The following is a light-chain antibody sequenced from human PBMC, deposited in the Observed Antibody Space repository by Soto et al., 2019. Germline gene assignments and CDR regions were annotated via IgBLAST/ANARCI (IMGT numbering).Light chain of an antibody. V-gene: IGLV7-46*01. CDR1: TGAVTSSHF. CDR2: DTN. CDR3: LLSYSGVVV. Sequence: QTVVTQEPSLTVSPGGTVTLTCGSSTGAVTSSHFPYWIQQKPGQVPRTLIYDTNNKHSWTPARFSGSLLGGKGALTLSGAQPEDEADYYCLLSYSGVVVFGGGTQLTVL. J-gene: IGLJ7*01.